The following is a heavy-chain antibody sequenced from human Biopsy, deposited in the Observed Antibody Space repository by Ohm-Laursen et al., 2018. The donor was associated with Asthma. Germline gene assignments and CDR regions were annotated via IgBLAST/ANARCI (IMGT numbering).Heavy chain of an antibody. Sequence: SVKVSCKASGYTFNSAGITWVRRAPGQGLEWMGWISVYNGNTKVAQKLQDRVTMITDTSTSTAYMELRGLRSDDTAVYFCARAVDYSHYYGIDVWGQGTTVTVS. V-gene: IGHV1-18*01. CDR2: ISVYNGNT. J-gene: IGHJ6*02. CDR3: ARAVDYSHYYGIDV. D-gene: IGHD3-10*01. CDR1: GYTFNSAG.